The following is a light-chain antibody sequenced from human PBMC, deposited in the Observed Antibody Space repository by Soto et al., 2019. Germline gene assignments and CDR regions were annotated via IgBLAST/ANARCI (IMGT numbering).Light chain of an antibody. Sequence: IQLTQSPSSLSASVGDRVTITCRASQTISSHLNWYQQKPGKAPNLLVYAASSLQSGVPSRFTGSGSGTDFTLTISSLQPEDFATYFCQQSYTTPITFGQGTRLKIK. CDR3: QQSYTTPIT. CDR2: AAS. V-gene: IGKV1-39*01. J-gene: IGKJ5*01. CDR1: QTISSH.